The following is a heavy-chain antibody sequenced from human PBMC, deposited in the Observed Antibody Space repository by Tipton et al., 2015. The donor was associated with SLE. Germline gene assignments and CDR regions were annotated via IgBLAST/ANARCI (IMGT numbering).Heavy chain of an antibody. CDR1: GGSFSGYY. Sequence: TLSLTCAVYGGSFSGYYWSWIRQPPGKGLEWIGEINHSGSINYNPSLKSRVTISVDTSKNQFSLKLSSVTAADTAVYYCARNFDFWSGKGGYYGMDVWGQGTTVTVSS. V-gene: IGHV4-34*01. CDR2: INHSGSI. J-gene: IGHJ6*02. CDR3: ARNFDFWSGKGGYYGMDV. D-gene: IGHD3-3*01.